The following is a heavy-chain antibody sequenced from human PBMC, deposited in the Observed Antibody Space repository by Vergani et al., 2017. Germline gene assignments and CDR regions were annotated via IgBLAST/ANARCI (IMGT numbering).Heavy chain of an antibody. CDR1: GFTFSRHW. J-gene: IGHJ4*02. CDR3: AKDNVPGYYDSSGYCDY. CDR2: ISGSGGST. V-gene: IGHV3-23*04. Sequence: VQLVESGGGVVQPWGSLRLSCAASGFTFSRHWMHWVRQAPGKGLVWVSAISGSGGSTYYADSVKGRFTISRDNSKNTLYLQMNNLRAEDTAVYYCAKDNVPGYYDSSGYCDYWGQGTLVTVSS. D-gene: IGHD3-22*01.